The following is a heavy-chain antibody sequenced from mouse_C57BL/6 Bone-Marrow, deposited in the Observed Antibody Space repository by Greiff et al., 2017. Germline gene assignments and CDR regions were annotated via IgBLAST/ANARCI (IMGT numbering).Heavy chain of an antibody. J-gene: IGHJ4*01. V-gene: IGHV5S21*01. CDR2: ISSGGDYI. CDR1: GFTFSSYA. D-gene: IGHD3-2*02. CDR3: AREGGQLRYYYAMGY. Sequence: EVKLVESGEGLVKPGGSLKLSCAASGFTFSSYAMSWVRQTPEKRLEWVAYISSGGDYIYYADTVKGRFTISRDNARNTLYLQMGSLKSEDTAMYYCAREGGQLRYYYAMGYWGQGTSVTVSS.